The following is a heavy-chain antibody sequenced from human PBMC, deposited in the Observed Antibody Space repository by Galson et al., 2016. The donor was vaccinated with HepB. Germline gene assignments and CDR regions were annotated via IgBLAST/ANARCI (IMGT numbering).Heavy chain of an antibody. V-gene: IGHV3-48*02. CDR2: IGDTGSRI. CDR3: ARDVSPYASPPDY. J-gene: IGHJ4*02. D-gene: IGHD2-2*01. CDR1: GFTFSSYS. Sequence: SLRLSCAASGFTFSSYSMNWVRQAPGKGLEWVSYIGDTGSRIYYADSAKGRFTISRDNAKNSVYLQMNSLRDDVTAVYYCARDVSPYASPPDYWGQGTLVTVSS.